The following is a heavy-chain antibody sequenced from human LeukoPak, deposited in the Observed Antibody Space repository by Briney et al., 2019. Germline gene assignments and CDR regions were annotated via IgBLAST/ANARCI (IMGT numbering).Heavy chain of an antibody. D-gene: IGHD6-19*01. Sequence: PGGSLRLSCAASGFNFENHAMSWVRQAPGKGLEWVSGSSDGRTYYADSVKGRFTISRDNAKNSLYLQMNTLRVDDTAVYYCARDLQGREDAAVGDYWGQGTRVIVSS. CDR2: SSDGRT. CDR1: GFNFENHA. V-gene: IGHV3-20*04. J-gene: IGHJ4*02. CDR3: ARDLQGREDAAVGDY.